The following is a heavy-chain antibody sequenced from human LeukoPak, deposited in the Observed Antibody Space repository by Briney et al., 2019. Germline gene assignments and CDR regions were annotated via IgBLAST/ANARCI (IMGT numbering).Heavy chain of an antibody. CDR3: ARDRDIVVVPAAITEAYYYGMDV. CDR1: GGTFSSYA. CDR2: IIPILGIA. Sequence: ASVKVSCKASGGTFSSYAISWVRQAPGQGLEWMGRIIPILGIANYAQKFQGRVTITADKSTSTAYMELSSLRSEDTAVYYCARDRDIVVVPAAITEAYYYGMDVWGQGTTVTVFS. J-gene: IGHJ6*02. V-gene: IGHV1-69*04. D-gene: IGHD2-2*01.